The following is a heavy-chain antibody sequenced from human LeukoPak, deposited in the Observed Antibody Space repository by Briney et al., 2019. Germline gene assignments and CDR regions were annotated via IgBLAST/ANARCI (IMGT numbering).Heavy chain of an antibody. CDR2: IYYSGST. CDR3: ARGPLVYCSSTSCWNWFDP. V-gene: IGHV4-39*07. CDR1: GGSISSSSYH. D-gene: IGHD2-2*01. Sequence: SETLSLTCTVSGGSISSSSYHWGWIRQPPGKGLEWIGSIYYSGSTYYNPSLKSRVTISVDTSKNQFSLKLSSVTAADTAVYYCARGPLVYCSSTSCWNWFDPWGQGTLVTVSS. J-gene: IGHJ5*02.